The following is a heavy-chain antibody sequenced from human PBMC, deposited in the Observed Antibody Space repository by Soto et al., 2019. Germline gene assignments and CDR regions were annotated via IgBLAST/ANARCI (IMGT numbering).Heavy chain of an antibody. CDR3: AAGSGQYYYDSSGYRPPLFDY. CDR2: IVVGSGNT. Sequence: ASVKVSCKASGFTFTSSAMQWVRQARGQRLEWIGWIVVGSGNTNYAQKFQERGTITRDMSTSTAYMELSSLRSEDTAVYYCAAGSGQYYYDSSGYRPPLFDYWGQGTLVTSPQ. D-gene: IGHD3-22*01. V-gene: IGHV1-58*02. J-gene: IGHJ4*02. CDR1: GFTFTSSA.